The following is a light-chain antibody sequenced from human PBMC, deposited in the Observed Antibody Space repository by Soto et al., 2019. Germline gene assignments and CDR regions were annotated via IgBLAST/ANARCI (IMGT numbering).Light chain of an antibody. CDR2: KAS. V-gene: IGKV1-5*03. CDR1: QSIDIW. CDR3: QHHKSYPRT. J-gene: IGKJ1*01. Sequence: DIQMTQSPSTLSASVGDRVTITCRASQSIDIWLAWYQQRPGKAPKLVIYKASSLEGGVPSRFSGSGSGTEFTLTISSLQPDDFATYYCQHHKSYPRTFGQGTKV.